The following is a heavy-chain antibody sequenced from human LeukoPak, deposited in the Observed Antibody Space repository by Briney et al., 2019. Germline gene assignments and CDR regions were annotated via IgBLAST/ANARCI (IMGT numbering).Heavy chain of an antibody. CDR1: GFTFSSYE. CDR2: ISSSGSAI. Sequence: PGGSLRLSCAASGFTFSSYEMNWVRQAPGKGLEWLSYISSSGSAIYYADSVKGRFTISRDNAKNSLYLQMNSLRAEDTAVYYCVRVKSSGYYYGLDYWGQGTLVTVPS. J-gene: IGHJ4*02. D-gene: IGHD3-22*01. V-gene: IGHV3-48*03. CDR3: VRVKSSGYYYGLDY.